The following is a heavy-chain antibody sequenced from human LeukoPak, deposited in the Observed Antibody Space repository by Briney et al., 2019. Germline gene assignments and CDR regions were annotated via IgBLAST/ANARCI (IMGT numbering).Heavy chain of an antibody. Sequence: GRSLRLSCAASGFTFSSYAMHCVRQAPGKGLEWVAVISYDGSNKYYADSVKGRFTISRDNSKNTLYLQMNSLRAEDTAVYYCAREISSGSPYYFDYWGQGTLVTVSS. D-gene: IGHD3-10*01. CDR3: AREISSGSPYYFDY. V-gene: IGHV3-30-3*01. J-gene: IGHJ4*02. CDR1: GFTFSSYA. CDR2: ISYDGSNK.